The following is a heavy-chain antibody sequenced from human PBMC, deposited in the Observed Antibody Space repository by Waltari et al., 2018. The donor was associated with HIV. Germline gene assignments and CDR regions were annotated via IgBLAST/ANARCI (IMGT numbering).Heavy chain of an antibody. Sequence: QVQLQESGPGLVKPSQTLSLTCTVSGGSISSGGYYWSWIRQHPGKGLEWIGFIYSSGSTYYNPSLKSRVTISVDTAKNQFSLKLSSVTAADTAGYYCARDGKSSYYYDSSPNWFDPWGQGTLVAVSS. CDR1: GGSISSGGYY. J-gene: IGHJ5*02. CDR2: IYSSGST. V-gene: IGHV4-31*03. D-gene: IGHD3-22*01. CDR3: ARDGKSSYYYDSSPNWFDP.